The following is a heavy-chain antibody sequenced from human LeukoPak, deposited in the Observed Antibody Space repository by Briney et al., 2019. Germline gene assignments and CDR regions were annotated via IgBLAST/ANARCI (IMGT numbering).Heavy chain of an antibody. V-gene: IGHV3-9*01. CDR3: AKDRKSIAVAGGIDY. J-gene: IGHJ4*02. Sequence: GGSLRLSCAASGFTFDDYAMHWVRQAPGKGLEWVSGISRNSGTIGYADSVKGRFTISRDNAKNSLYLQMNSLRAGDTALYYCAKDRKSIAVAGGIDYWGQGTLVTVSS. CDR1: GFTFDDYA. D-gene: IGHD6-19*01. CDR2: ISRNSGTI.